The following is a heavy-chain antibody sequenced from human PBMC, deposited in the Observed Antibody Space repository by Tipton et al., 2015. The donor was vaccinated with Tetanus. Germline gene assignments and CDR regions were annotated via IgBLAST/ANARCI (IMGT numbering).Heavy chain of an antibody. D-gene: IGHD5-12*01. CDR3: VRGRGLGAYSFGFEY. Sequence: TLSLTCNVSGALITTGGYSWGWIRQPPGQGLEWLGYIYQTDSTYHNPSVRSRLTLSLQRSKNQVSLKLSSVTAADTAVYYCVRGRGLGAYSFGFEYWGQGALVTVFS. J-gene: IGHJ4*02. CDR1: GALITTGGYS. CDR2: IYQTDST. V-gene: IGHV4-30-2*01.